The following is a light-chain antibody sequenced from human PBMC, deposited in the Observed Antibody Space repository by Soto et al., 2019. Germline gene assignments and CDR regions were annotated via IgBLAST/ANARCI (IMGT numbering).Light chain of an antibody. Sequence: ALRMTQSPSSLSASTGDRVTITCRASQGISSYLAWYQQKPGKAPKLLIYAASTLQSGVPSRFSGSGSGTDFTLTISCLQSEDFAIYYCQQYYSYPFTFGPGTKVDIK. V-gene: IGKV1-8*01. J-gene: IGKJ3*01. CDR3: QQYYSYPFT. CDR1: QGISSY. CDR2: AAS.